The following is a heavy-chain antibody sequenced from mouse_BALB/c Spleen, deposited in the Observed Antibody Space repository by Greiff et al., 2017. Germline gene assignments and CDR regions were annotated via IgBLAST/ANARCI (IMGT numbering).Heavy chain of an antibody. CDR3: ARHDWDVVIPFAY. CDR2: IWSDGST. CDR1: GFSLTSYG. Sequence: QVQLKESGPDLVAPSQSLSITCTVSGFSLTSYGVHWVRQPPGKGLEWLVVIWSDGSTTYNSALKSRLSISKDNSKSQVFLKMNSLQTDDTAMYYCARHDWDVVIPFAYWGQGTLVTVSA. J-gene: IGHJ3*01. V-gene: IGHV2-6-2*01. D-gene: IGHD4-1*01.